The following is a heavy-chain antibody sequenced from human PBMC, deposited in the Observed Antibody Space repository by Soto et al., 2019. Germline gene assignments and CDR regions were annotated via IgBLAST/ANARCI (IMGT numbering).Heavy chain of an antibody. V-gene: IGHV3-30-3*01. D-gene: IGHD2-2*01. CDR1: GFTFSSYA. CDR3: ARDHCSSTSCTIGGLYYYYYGMDV. Sequence: PGGSLRLSCAASGFTFSSYAMHWVRQAPGKGLEWVAVISYDGSNKYYADSVKGRFTISRDNSKNTLYLQMNSLRAEDTAVYYCARDHCSSTSCTIGGLYYYYYGMDVWGQGTTVTVSS. CDR2: ISYDGSNK. J-gene: IGHJ6*02.